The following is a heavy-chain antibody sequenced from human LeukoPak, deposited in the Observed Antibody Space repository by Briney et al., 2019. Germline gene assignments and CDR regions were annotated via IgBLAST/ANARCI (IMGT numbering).Heavy chain of an antibody. Sequence: PGGSLRLSCAASGFTFSSYVMHWVRQAPGKGLEWVAVISYAGNNEYYAASVKGRFTISRDNSKNTLYLQMNSLRAEDTAVYYCAKVESSGWYSIDYWGQGTLVTVSS. CDR1: GFTFSSYV. D-gene: IGHD6-19*01. V-gene: IGHV3-30*18. J-gene: IGHJ4*02. CDR2: ISYAGNNE. CDR3: AKVESSGWYSIDY.